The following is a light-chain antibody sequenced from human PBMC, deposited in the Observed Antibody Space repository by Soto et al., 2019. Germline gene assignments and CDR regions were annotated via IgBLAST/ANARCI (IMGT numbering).Light chain of an antibody. CDR2: EIN. CDR1: SSDVGAYDY. V-gene: IGLV2-8*01. J-gene: IGLJ1*01. CDR3: SSYSGSNNLV. Sequence: QSVLTQPPSASGSPGQSVTISCTGTSSDVGAYDYVSWYQQHPGKAPKLMIYEINKWPSGVPDRFSGSKSGNTASLTVSGLQAEDEADYYCSSYSGSNNLVFGTGTKVTVL.